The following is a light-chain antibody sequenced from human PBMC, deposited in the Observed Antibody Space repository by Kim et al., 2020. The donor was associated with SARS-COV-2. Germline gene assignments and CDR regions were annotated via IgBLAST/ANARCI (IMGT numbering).Light chain of an antibody. CDR1: QTVLYNSNNKNY. Sequence: RATIKCKSSQTVLYNSNNKNYLAWYQQKPGQAPKLLIYWASIRESGVSDRFSGSGSETDFTLTISSLQAEDVAVYYCQQYYSTPPSFGQGTKLEI. CDR2: WAS. J-gene: IGKJ2*03. V-gene: IGKV4-1*01. CDR3: QQYYSTPPS.